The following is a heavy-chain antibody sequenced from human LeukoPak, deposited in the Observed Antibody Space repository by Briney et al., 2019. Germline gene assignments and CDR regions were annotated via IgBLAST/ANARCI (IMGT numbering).Heavy chain of an antibody. J-gene: IGHJ4*02. D-gene: IGHD6-19*01. CDR1: GFSFSDYS. Sequence: GGSLRLSCAASGFSFSDYSMDWVRQAPGKGLEWVSYISSGTNTIYYADSVKGRFIISRDNAKNSLYLQMNSLRDEDTAVYYCARPITSGWTFPFDYWGQGIVATVSS. CDR2: ISSGTNTI. CDR3: ARPITSGWTFPFDY. V-gene: IGHV3-48*02.